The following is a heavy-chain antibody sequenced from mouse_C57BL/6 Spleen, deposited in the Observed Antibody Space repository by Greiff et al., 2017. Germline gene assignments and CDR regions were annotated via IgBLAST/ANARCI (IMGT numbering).Heavy chain of an antibody. CDR3: ARRSDYVHAMDY. Sequence: QVQLQQSGPGLVQPSQSLSITCTVSGFSLTSYGVHWVRQSPGKGLEWLGVIWRGGSTDYNAAFISRLSISKDNSKGQVFFKMNSLQADDTAIYYCARRSDYVHAMDYWGQGTSVTVSS. CDR2: IWRGGST. CDR1: GFSLTSYG. J-gene: IGHJ4*01. D-gene: IGHD2-4*01. V-gene: IGHV2-2*01.